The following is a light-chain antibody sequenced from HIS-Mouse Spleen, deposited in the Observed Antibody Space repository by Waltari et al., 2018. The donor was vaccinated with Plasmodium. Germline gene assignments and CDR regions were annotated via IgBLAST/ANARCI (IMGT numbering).Light chain of an antibody. CDR3: YSTDSSGNHRV. CDR2: EDS. J-gene: IGLJ3*02. CDR1: AFPKNY. Sequence: SNELTQPPSASVSPGQTARIPCPGEAFPKNYPYWYQQKSGQAPVLVIYEDSKRPSGIPERFSGSSSGTMATLTISGAQVEDEADYYCYSTDSSGNHRVFGGGTKLTVL. V-gene: IGLV3-10*01.